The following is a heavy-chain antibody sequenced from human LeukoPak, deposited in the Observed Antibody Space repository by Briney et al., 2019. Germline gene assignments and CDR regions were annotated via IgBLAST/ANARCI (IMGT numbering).Heavy chain of an antibody. CDR2: INPNSGGT. V-gene: IGHV1-2*02. CDR1: GYTFTGYY. Sequence: VASVKVSCKASGYTFTGYYIHWVRQAPGQGLEWMGWINPNSGGTNYAQKFQGRVTMTRDTSIRTAYMELSRLRSEDTAVYYCAREKYSSGWDSRESWFDPWGQGTLVTVSS. CDR3: AREKYSSGWDSRESWFDP. J-gene: IGHJ5*02. D-gene: IGHD6-25*01.